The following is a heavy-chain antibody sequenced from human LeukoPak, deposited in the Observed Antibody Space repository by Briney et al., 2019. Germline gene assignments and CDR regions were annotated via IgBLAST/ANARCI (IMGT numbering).Heavy chain of an antibody. Sequence: GASVKVSCKASGYTFTSYYIYWVRQAPGQGLEWMGVINPSRGSTNYAQRFQGRVTMTRDMSTSTAYMELSSLRSEDTAVYYCARDRPGRYCSSNSCYTASPFDPWGQGTLVTVSS. J-gene: IGHJ5*02. CDR2: INPSRGST. CDR1: GYTFTSYY. V-gene: IGHV1-46*01. CDR3: ARDRPGRYCSSNSCYTASPFDP. D-gene: IGHD2-2*02.